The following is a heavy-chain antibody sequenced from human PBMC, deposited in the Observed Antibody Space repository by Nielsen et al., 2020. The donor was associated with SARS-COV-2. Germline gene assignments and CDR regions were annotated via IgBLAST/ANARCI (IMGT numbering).Heavy chain of an antibody. Sequence: WVRQAPGQGLEWMGWISAYNGNTNYAQKLQGRVTMTTDTSTSTAYMELSSLRSEDTAVYYCARQDRDYYFDYWGQGTLVTVSS. V-gene: IGHV1-18*01. CDR3: ARQDRDYYFDY. CDR2: ISAYNGNT. J-gene: IGHJ4*02. D-gene: IGHD3-22*01.